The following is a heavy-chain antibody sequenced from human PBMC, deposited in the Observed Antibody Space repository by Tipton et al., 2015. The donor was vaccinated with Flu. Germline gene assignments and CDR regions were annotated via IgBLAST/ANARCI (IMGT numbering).Heavy chain of an antibody. V-gene: IGHV4-38-2*01. J-gene: IGHJ5*02. CDR1: GDSIGSGYF. CDR2: VHRTGSP. Sequence: TLSLTCSVPGDSIGSGYFWGWIRQPPGKGLEWIGNVHRTGSPYYNPSLRSRVIMTVDGAKNQFSLRLTSVTATDTAVYYCVRRDYSNYVSEPKNWFDPWGPGTLVTVSS. D-gene: IGHD4-11*01. CDR3: VRRDYSNYVSEPKNWFDP.